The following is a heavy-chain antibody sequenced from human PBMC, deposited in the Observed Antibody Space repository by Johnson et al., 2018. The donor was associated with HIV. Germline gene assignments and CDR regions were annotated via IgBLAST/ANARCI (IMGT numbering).Heavy chain of an antibody. V-gene: IGHV3-20*04. CDR2: INWNGGST. Sequence: VQLVESGGGVVQPGRSLRLSCAASGFIFSSYVMYWVRQAPGKGLEWVSGINWNGGSTGYADSVKGRFTISIDNAKNSLYLQMNSLRAEDTAVYYCAIANLSPFGGVNDAFDVWGQGTMVTVSS. J-gene: IGHJ3*01. CDR3: AIANLSPFGGVNDAFDV. D-gene: IGHD3-16*01. CDR1: GFIFSSYV.